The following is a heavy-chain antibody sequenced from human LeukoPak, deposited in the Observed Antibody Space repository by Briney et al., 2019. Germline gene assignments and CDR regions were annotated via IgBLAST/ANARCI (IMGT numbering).Heavy chain of an antibody. CDR2: IKEDGSEK. D-gene: IGHD3-16*01. CDR1: GFTFNSYW. Sequence: GGSLRLSCAASGFTFNSYWMNWVRQAPGKGLEWVANIKEDGSEKYYVDSVKGRFTTSSDNAKNSLYLQMDSLRAEDTAVYYCARFGYYGSFIQTSAFDIWGQGTMVAVSS. CDR3: ARFGYYGSFIQTSAFDI. V-gene: IGHV3-7*01. J-gene: IGHJ3*02.